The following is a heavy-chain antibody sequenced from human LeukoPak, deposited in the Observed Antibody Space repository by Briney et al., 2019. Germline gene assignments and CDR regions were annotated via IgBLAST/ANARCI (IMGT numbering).Heavy chain of an antibody. CDR2: IYTSGST. Sequence: SQTLSLTCTVSGGSISSGSYYWSWIRQPAGKGLEWIGRIYTSGSTNYNPSLKSRVTISVDTSKNQFSLKLSPVTAADTAVYYCARDQDYYYYYYMDVWGKGTTVTVSS. V-gene: IGHV4-61*02. CDR3: ARDQDYYYYYYMDV. J-gene: IGHJ6*03. CDR1: GGSISSGSYY.